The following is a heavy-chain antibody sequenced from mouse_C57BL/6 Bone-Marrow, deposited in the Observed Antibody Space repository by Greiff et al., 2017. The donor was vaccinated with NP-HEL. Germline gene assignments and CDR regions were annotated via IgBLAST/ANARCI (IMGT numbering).Heavy chain of an antibody. CDR2: IYPSDSET. Sequence: QVHVKQPGAELVRPGSSVKLSCKASGYTFTSYWMDWVKQRPGQGLEWIGNIYPSDSETHYNQKFKDKATLTVDKSSSTAYMQLSSLTSEDSAVYYCAVRLHFDYWGQGTTLTVSS. V-gene: IGHV1-61*01. CDR1: GYTFTSYW. D-gene: IGHD3-2*02. J-gene: IGHJ2*01. CDR3: AVRLHFDY.